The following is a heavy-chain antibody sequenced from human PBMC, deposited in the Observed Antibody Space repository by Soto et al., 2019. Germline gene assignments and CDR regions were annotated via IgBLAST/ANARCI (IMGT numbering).Heavy chain of an antibody. CDR3: AREGGNCGGDCYEWFDP. V-gene: IGHV3-30-3*01. J-gene: IGHJ5*02. Sequence: QVQLVESGGGVVQPGRSLRLSCAASGFTFSSYAMHWVRQAPGKGLEWVAVISYDGSNTYYADSVKGRFTISRDNSKNTLYLQMNSLRAEDTAVYYCAREGGNCGGDCYEWFDPWGQGTLVTVSS. D-gene: IGHD2-21*02. CDR2: ISYDGSNT. CDR1: GFTFSSYA.